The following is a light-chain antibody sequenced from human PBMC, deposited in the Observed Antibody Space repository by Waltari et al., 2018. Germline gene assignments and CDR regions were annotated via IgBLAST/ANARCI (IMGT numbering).Light chain of an antibody. CDR1: NSDVGAYNY. J-gene: IGLJ2*01. CDR2: DVD. V-gene: IGLV2-11*01. CDR3: CSYAGRYTSV. Sequence: QSALTQPRSVSGSPGQSLTLSCTGTNSDVGAYNYVSWYQQRPGKAPTLVIYDVDKRPTGVPDRFAGSKAGNTASLTIAGLQADDEADYYCCSYAGRYTSVFGGGTKVTVL.